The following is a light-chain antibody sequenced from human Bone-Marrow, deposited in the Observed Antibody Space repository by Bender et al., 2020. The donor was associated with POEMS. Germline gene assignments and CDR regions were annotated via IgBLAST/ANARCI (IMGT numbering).Light chain of an antibody. V-gene: IGLV2-14*02. J-gene: IGLJ3*02. CDR1: SSDVGSYNL. CDR2: EGS. CDR3: QAWDSSDVL. Sequence: QSALTQPASVSGSPGQSITISCTGTSSDVGSYNLVSWYQQHPGKAPKLMIYEGSKRPSGVSNRFSGSNSGNTATLTISGTQAVDEADYYCQAWDSSDVLFGGGTKLTVL.